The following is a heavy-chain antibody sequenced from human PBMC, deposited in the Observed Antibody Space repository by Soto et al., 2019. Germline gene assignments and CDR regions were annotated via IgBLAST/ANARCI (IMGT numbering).Heavy chain of an antibody. CDR3: ARVGCSGGSCYRYFYYGMDV. CDR2: IRAYNGNT. V-gene: IGHV1-18*01. Sequence: QVQLVQSGAEVKKPGASVKVSCKASGYTFTSYGISWVRQAPGQGLEWMAWIRAYNGNTNYAQKLQGRVTMTTDTSTNTAYMELRSVRSDDTAVYYCARVGCSGGSCYRYFYYGMDVWGQGTTVTVSS. D-gene: IGHD2-15*01. CDR1: GYTFTSYG. J-gene: IGHJ6*02.